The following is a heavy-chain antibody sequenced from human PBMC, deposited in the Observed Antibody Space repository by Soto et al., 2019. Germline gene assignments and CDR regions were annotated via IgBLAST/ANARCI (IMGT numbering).Heavy chain of an antibody. V-gene: IGHV3-30-3*01. J-gene: IGHJ4*02. CDR2: ISYDGSNT. D-gene: IGHD2-21*01. CDR1: GFTFSSYA. CDR3: ARVVGGGNYYSDY. Sequence: QVQLVDSGGGVVQAGRSLRLSCAASGFTFSSYAMHWVRQAPGKGLEWVADISYDGSNTYYADSVKGRFTISRDNSKNTLYLQMNSLRVDDTAVYYCARVVGGGNYYSDYWGQGTLVTVSS.